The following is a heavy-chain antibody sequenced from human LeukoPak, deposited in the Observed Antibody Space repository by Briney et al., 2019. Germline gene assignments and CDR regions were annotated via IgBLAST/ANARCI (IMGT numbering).Heavy chain of an antibody. CDR2: IYSGGST. CDR1: GFTVSSNY. CDR3: VRDRRYYDSSGYQRFDY. V-gene: IGHV3-53*01. Sequence: GGSLRLSCAASGFTVSSNYMSWVRQAPGKGLEWVSSIYSGGSTYYADSVKGRFTISRDNSKNTVDLQMNSLRAEDTAVYYCVRDRRYYDSSGYQRFDYWGQGMLVTVSS. D-gene: IGHD3-22*01. J-gene: IGHJ4*02.